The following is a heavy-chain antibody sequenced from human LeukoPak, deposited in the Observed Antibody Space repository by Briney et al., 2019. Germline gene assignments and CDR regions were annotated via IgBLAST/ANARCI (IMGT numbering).Heavy chain of an antibody. D-gene: IGHD3-22*01. V-gene: IGHV1-24*01. J-gene: IGHJ4*02. CDR3: ATSLWPQGGGYWSYYFDY. CDR2: FDPEDGET. Sequence: ASVKVSCKVSGYTHTELSMHWVRQAPGKGLEWMGGFDPEDGETIYAQKFQGRVTMTEDTSTDTAYMELSSLRSEDTAVYYCATSLWPQGGGYWSYYFDYWGQGTLVTVSS. CDR1: GYTHTELS.